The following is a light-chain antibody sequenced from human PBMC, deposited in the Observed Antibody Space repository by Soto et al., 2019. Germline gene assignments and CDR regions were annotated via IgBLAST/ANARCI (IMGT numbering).Light chain of an antibody. Sequence: QSALTQPASVSGSPGQSITISCPGTSSDVGGNNYVSWYQQHPGKAPKLMIYDVSNRPSGVSNRFSGSKSGNTASLTISGLQAEDEADYYCSSYTSSSTLLYVFGTGTKLTVL. CDR3: SSYTSSSTLLYV. CDR2: DVS. CDR1: SSDVGGNNY. J-gene: IGLJ1*01. V-gene: IGLV2-14*01.